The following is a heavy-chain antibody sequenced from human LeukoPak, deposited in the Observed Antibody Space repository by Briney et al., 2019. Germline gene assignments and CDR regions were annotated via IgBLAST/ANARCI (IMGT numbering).Heavy chain of an antibody. Sequence: GASVKVSCKASGYTFTSHGISWVRQAPGQGLEWMGWISAHNGNTNYAQKLQGRVTMTTDTSTSTAYMELRSLRSDDTAVYYCARATRSSGWEPYYFDYWGQGTLVTVSS. J-gene: IGHJ4*02. CDR2: ISAHNGNT. CDR3: ARATRSSGWEPYYFDY. D-gene: IGHD6-19*01. V-gene: IGHV1-18*01. CDR1: GYTFTSHG.